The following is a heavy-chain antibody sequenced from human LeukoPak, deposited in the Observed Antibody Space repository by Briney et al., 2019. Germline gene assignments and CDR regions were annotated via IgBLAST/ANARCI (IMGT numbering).Heavy chain of an antibody. CDR3: AAKSSSWSYYFDY. Sequence: GGSLRLSCAASGFTFSSYGMSWVRQAPGKGLEWVSAISPSGDNTYYADSMKGRFTISRDNSRNTLYLQMNSLRAEDTAVYYCAAKSSSWSYYFDYWGQGTLVTVSS. D-gene: IGHD6-13*01. V-gene: IGHV3-23*01. CDR2: ISPSGDNT. CDR1: GFTFSSYG. J-gene: IGHJ4*02.